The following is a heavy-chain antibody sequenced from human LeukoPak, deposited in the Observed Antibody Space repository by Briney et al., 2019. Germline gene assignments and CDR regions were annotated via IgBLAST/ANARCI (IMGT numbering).Heavy chain of an antibody. CDR1: GYTFTGHY. J-gene: IGHJ6*03. CDR2: INPNSGGT. Sequence: GASVKVSCKASGYTFTGHYMHWVRQAPGQGLEWMGWINPNSGGTNYAQKFQGRVTMTRDTSISTAYMELSRLRSDDTAVYYCARDYCSSTSCTRRYYYYMDVWGKGTTVTVSS. D-gene: IGHD2-2*01. V-gene: IGHV1-2*02. CDR3: ARDYCSSTSCTRRYYYYMDV.